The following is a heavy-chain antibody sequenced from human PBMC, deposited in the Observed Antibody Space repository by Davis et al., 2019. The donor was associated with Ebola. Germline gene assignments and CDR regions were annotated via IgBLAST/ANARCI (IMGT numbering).Heavy chain of an antibody. CDR3: ARDRQDSRAYGF. CDR1: GGSISSGTYY. J-gene: IGHJ4*02. Sequence: SETLSLTCTGPGGSISSGTYYWSWIRQPDGKGLEWIAPIYTSGSTKYNPSVESRVTISLDTSKNQLSLRLDSVTAADTAIYFCARDRQDSRAYGFWGQGTLVTVSS. D-gene: IGHD3-22*01. V-gene: IGHV4-61*02. CDR2: IYTSGST.